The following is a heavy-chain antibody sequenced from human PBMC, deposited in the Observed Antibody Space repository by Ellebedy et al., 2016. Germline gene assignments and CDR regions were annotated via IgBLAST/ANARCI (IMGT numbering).Heavy chain of an antibody. CDR1: GFTFSSYP. CDR2: IYYSGSA. V-gene: IGHV4-31*02. CDR3: ARDDSTYDAFDV. Sequence: SCTASGFTFSSYPMNWVRQHPGKGLEWLGCIYYSGSAFYNPSLKSRLTMSVDTSKNQFSLKLTSVTVADTAVYYCARDDSTYDAFDVWGQGTMVTVSS. D-gene: IGHD3-22*01. J-gene: IGHJ3*01.